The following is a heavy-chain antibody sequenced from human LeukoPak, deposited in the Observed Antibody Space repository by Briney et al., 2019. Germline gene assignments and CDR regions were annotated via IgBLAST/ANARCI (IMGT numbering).Heavy chain of an antibody. V-gene: IGHV4-39*07. CDR2: IYYSGST. D-gene: IGHD3-9*01. J-gene: IGHJ6*03. CDR1: GGSVSSSIYY. CDR3: ARVLYYDILTGYYTGYYYYMDV. Sequence: PSETLSLTCTVSGGSVSSSIYYWGWIRQPPGKGLEWIGSIYYSGSTSYNPSLKSRVTISVDTSKNQFSLKLSSVTAADTAVYYCARVLYYDILTGYYTGYYYYMDVWGKGTTVTVSS.